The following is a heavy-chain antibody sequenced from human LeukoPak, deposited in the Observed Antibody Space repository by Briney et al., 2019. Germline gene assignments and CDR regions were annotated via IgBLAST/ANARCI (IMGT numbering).Heavy chain of an antibody. V-gene: IGHV4-59*08. D-gene: IGHD5-24*01. CDR2: IYYSGST. J-gene: IGHJ4*02. CDR1: GGSISSYY. CDR3: ARRHHNWDY. Sequence: SETLSLTCTVSGGSISSYYWSWIRQPPGKGLEWIGYIYYSGSTYYNPSLKSRVTISVDTSKNQFSLKLSSVTAADTAVYYCARRHHNWDYWGQGALVTVSS.